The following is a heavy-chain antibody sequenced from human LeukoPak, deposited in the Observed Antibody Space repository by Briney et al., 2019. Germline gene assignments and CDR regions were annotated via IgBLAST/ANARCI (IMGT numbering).Heavy chain of an antibody. CDR2: INPNGGGT. D-gene: IGHD2-15*01. J-gene: IGHJ4*02. V-gene: IGHV1-2*06. Sequence: ASVKVSCKASGYTFAGYYMHWMRQAPGPGHEWMGRINPNGGGTNYAQRFQGRVTMTRDTSISTAYMELSRLRSDDTAVYYCARDLLGYCSGGSCPDFDYWGQGTLVTVSS. CDR3: ARDLLGYCSGGSCPDFDY. CDR1: GYTFAGYY.